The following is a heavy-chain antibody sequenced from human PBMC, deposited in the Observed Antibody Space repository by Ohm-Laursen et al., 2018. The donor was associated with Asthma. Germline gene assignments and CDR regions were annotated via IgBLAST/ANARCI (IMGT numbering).Heavy chain of an antibody. J-gene: IGHJ2*01. D-gene: IGHD4-17*01. CDR2: IYYTGTT. CDR3: ARTTVTTSWYFDL. Sequence: SDTLSLTCTVSGGSISSYYWSWIRQPPGKGLEWIGYIYYTGTTNYNPSLKSRVTISVDTSKNQFSLKLSSVTAADTAVYYCARTTVTTSWYFDLWGRGTLVTVSS. CDR1: GGSISSYY. V-gene: IGHV4-59*07.